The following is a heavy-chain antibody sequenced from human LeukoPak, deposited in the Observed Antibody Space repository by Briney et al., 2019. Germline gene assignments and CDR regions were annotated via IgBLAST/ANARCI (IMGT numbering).Heavy chain of an antibody. D-gene: IGHD6-19*01. CDR3: ARDSRLSQVVAGFIDY. CDR1: GGSFSGYY. CDR2: INHSGST. J-gene: IGHJ4*02. V-gene: IGHV4-34*01. Sequence: SETLSLTCAVYGGSFSGYYWSWIRQPPGKGLEWIGEINHSGSTNYNPSLKSRVTVSVDTSKNQFSLKLSSVTAADTAVYYCARDSRLSQVVAGFIDYWGQGTLVTVSS.